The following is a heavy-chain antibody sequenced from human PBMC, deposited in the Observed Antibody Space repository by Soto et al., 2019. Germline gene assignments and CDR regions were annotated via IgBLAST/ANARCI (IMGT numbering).Heavy chain of an antibody. D-gene: IGHD3-9*01. Sequence: QVHLVQSGAEVKKPGSSVKVSCKTSGGTFRTTAISWVRQAPGQGLEWMGEITPIFGTPDYAQKFQGRITITADESTRTVYMDLSSLTSEDTAAYYCARVGLVITDFYYGLDVWGPGTTVTVSS. CDR2: ITPIFGTP. CDR3: ARVGLVITDFYYGLDV. J-gene: IGHJ6*02. CDR1: GGTFRTTA. V-gene: IGHV1-69*01.